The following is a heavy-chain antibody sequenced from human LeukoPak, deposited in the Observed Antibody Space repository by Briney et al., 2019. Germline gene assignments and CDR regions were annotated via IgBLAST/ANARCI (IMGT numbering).Heavy chain of an antibody. D-gene: IGHD6-19*01. V-gene: IGHV4-61*02. J-gene: IGHJ5*02. CDR2: IYTSGST. CDR1: GGSISSGSYY. CDR3: ARAAVAGTIWFDP. Sequence: SETLSLTCTVSGGSISSGSYYWSWIRQPAGKGLEWIGRIYTSGSTNYNPSLKSRVTMSVDTSKNQFSLKLSSVTAADTAVYYCARAAVAGTIWFDPWGQGTLVTVSS.